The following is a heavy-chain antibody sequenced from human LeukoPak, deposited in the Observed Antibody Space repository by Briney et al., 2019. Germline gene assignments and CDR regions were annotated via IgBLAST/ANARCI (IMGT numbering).Heavy chain of an antibody. Sequence: GGSLRLSCAASGFTFSNHWMSWVRQAPGKGLEWVANIKEDGSEKYYVDYVKGRFTISRNNAKNSLYLQMNSLRAEDTAVYFCARDFTSLYYGDYRGAFDIWGQGTMVTVSS. V-gene: IGHV3-7*01. CDR1: GFTFSNHW. CDR3: ARDFTSLYYGDYRGAFDI. D-gene: IGHD4-17*01. J-gene: IGHJ3*02. CDR2: IKEDGSEK.